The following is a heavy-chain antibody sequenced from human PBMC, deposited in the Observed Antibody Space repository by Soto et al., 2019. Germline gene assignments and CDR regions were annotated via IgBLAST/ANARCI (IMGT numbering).Heavy chain of an antibody. D-gene: IGHD3-10*01. CDR1: GFTFSSYA. J-gene: IGHJ6*02. Sequence: GGSLRLSCAASGFTFSSYAMHWVRQAPGKGLEWVAVISYDGSNKYYADSVKGRFTISRDNSKNTLYLQMNSLGAEDTAVYYCARDRPRAMVRGVIISHYYYGMDVWGQGTTVTVSS. V-gene: IGHV3-30-3*01. CDR3: ARDRPRAMVRGVIISHYYYGMDV. CDR2: ISYDGSNK.